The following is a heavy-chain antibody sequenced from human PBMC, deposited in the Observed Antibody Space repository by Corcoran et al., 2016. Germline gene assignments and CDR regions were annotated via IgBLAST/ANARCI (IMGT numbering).Heavy chain of an antibody. CDR3: ARGCYDYVWGTYPDH. CDR1: GYTFTGYY. D-gene: IGHD3-16*01. V-gene: IGHV1-2*02. J-gene: IGHJ5*02. Sequence: QVQLVQSGAEVKKPGASVKISCKASGYTFTGYYIHWVRQAPGQGLEWMGWINPNSGGANYAQKFQGRVTMTRDTSINTAYMELSRLRSDDTAGYYCARGCYDYVWGTYPDHWGQGTLVTVSS. CDR2: INPNSGGA.